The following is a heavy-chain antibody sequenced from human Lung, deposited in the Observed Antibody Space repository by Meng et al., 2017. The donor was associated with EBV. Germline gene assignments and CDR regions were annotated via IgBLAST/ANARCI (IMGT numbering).Heavy chain of an antibody. CDR1: GRSFTSFY. J-gene: IGHJ1*01. CDR3: ARDEGGNSERGFQH. D-gene: IGHD4-23*01. V-gene: IGHV4-34*01. Sequence: VQLQRSREGRMQRLGTLDATCGVSGRSFTSFYWGCILQTRGKGLEWIGQINYSGITNCNPSLKSRVTISVDTSKNQSSLKLCSVTAADTAVYYCARDEGGNSERGFQHWGQGTLVTVSS. CDR2: INYSGIT.